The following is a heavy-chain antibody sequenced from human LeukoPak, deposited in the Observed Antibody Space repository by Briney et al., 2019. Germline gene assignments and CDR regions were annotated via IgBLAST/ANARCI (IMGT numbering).Heavy chain of an antibody. CDR1: GFSFSDHY. Sequence: GGSLRLSCAASGFSFSDHYIDWVRQAPGKGLEWVGRIRSNSDGGAIDYAAPVKGRFALSRDDSKNTLYLQMNSLQTEDTAVYYCATDFYDTTWGQGTLVTVSS. CDR2: IRSNSDGGAI. V-gene: IGHV3-15*07. J-gene: IGHJ5*02. CDR3: ATDFYDTT. D-gene: IGHD3-22*01.